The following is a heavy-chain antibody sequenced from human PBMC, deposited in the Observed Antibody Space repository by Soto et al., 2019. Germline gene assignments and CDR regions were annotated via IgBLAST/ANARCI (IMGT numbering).Heavy chain of an antibody. CDR1: GFTFNSYA. V-gene: IGHV3-23*01. J-gene: IGHJ6*02. D-gene: IGHD3-10*01. Sequence: DVHVLESGGDLVRPGGSLRLSCAASGFTFNSYAMSWVRQAPGKGLEWVSSVSAGGDMTYYSDSVKGRFTISRDNSNNALFLQMNSLRIEDTALYYCARGDRGGSGSPASYYYSGLDVWGQGTTVTVS. CDR3: ARGDRGGSGSPASYYYSGLDV. CDR2: VSAGGDMT.